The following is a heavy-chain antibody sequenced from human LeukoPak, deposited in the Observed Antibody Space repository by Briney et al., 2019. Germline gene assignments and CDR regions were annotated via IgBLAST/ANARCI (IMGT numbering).Heavy chain of an antibody. CDR3: ARLHYTDSPLGPYYFDY. J-gene: IGHJ4*03. Sequence: ASVKVSCKASGGTFSSYAVNWVRQAPGQGLEWMGGIIPVFGTSKYPQNFQGRVTITADESTTTAYMELSSLSSEDTAIYYCARLHYTDSPLGPYYFDYWGQGTMVTVSS. CDR1: GGTFSSYA. V-gene: IGHV1-69*13. D-gene: IGHD2-2*02. CDR2: IIPVFGTS.